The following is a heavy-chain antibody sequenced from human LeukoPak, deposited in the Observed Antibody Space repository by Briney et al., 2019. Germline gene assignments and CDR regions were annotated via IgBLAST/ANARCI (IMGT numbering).Heavy chain of an antibody. J-gene: IGHJ5*02. Sequence: PGESLRLSCAVSGFTFSSYEMNWVRQAPGKGLEWVSYINSSGSTINYAAAVKGRFTISRDKAKISLYLQMNSLRAEDTAVYYCARDQFGSRWAYNWFDPWGQGTLVTVSS. CDR2: INSSGSTI. D-gene: IGHD6-13*01. CDR3: ARDQFGSRWAYNWFDP. CDR1: GFTFSSYE. V-gene: IGHV3-48*03.